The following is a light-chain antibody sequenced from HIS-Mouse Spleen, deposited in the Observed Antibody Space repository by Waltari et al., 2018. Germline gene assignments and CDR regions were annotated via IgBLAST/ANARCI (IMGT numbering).Light chain of an antibody. CDR3: QAWDSSYSV. V-gene: IGLV3-1*01. Sequence: SYELTQPLSVSVSPGHTASITCSGDKLGDKYACWYQQKPGQSPVLVIYQDSKRPSGIPERFSGSNSGNTATLTISGTQAMDEADYYCQAWDSSYSVFGGGTKLTVL. J-gene: IGLJ2*01. CDR2: QDS. CDR1: KLGDKY.